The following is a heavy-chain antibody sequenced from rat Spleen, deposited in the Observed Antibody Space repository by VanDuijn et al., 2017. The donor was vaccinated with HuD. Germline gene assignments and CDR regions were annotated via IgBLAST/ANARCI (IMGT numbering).Heavy chain of an antibody. CDR1: AYSITSSYK. J-gene: IGHJ2*01. Sequence: EVQLQESGPGLVKPSQSLSLTCSVTAYSITSSYKWNWIRKFPGNKLEWMGYINSAGSTNYNPSLKSQISITRDTSKNQFFLQVNSVTTEDTATYYCARFPIYYYSALFDYWGQGVMVTVSS. CDR2: INSAGST. CDR3: ARFPIYYYSALFDY. D-gene: IGHD1-1*01. V-gene: IGHV3-3*01.